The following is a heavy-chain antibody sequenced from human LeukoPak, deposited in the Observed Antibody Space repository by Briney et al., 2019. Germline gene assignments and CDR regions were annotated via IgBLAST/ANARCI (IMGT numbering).Heavy chain of an antibody. V-gene: IGHV3-21*01. CDR3: ARSGTGEVPFDY. Sequence: PGGSLRLSCAASGFTFSTYGMNWVRQAPGKGLEWVSSISSSGTYIYYADSVKGRFTISRDNAKNSLYLQMNSLRAEDTAVYYCARSGTGEVPFDYWGQGTLVTVSS. CDR1: GFTFSTYG. CDR2: ISSSGTYI. J-gene: IGHJ4*02. D-gene: IGHD7-27*01.